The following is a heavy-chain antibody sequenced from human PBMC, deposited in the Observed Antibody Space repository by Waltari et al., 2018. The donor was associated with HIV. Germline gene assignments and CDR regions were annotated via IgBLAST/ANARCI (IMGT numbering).Heavy chain of an antibody. Sequence: QLQLQESGPGLVKPSETLSLTCTVSGGSISSSSYYWGWIRQPPGKGLEWIGSIYYSGSTYYNPSRKSRVTISVDTSKNQFSLKLSSVTAADTAVYYCARHRTYYDSSGYYFDYWGQGTLVTVSS. D-gene: IGHD3-22*01. V-gene: IGHV4-39*01. CDR1: GGSISSSSYY. CDR3: ARHRTYYDSSGYYFDY. J-gene: IGHJ4*02. CDR2: IYYSGST.